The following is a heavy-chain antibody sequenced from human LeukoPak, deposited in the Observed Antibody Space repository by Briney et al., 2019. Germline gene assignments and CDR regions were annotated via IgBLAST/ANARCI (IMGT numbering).Heavy chain of an antibody. CDR1: GGTFSSYA. D-gene: IGHD3-3*01. CDR2: IIPIFGTA. V-gene: IGHV1-69*05. CDR3: ARANDFWRNYYYYYMDV. J-gene: IGHJ6*03. Sequence: SVKVSCKASGGTFSSYAISWVRQAPGQGLEWMGGIIPIFGTANYAQKFQGRVTITTDESTSTAYMELSSLRSEDTAVYYCARANDFWRNYYYYYMDVWGKGTTVTVSS.